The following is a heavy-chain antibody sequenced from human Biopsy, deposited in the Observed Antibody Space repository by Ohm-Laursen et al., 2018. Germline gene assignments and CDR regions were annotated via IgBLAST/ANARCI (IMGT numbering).Heavy chain of an antibody. CDR3: ARDYQPYLVTIHYYYYGMDV. Sequence: SVKVSCKASGYTFTDYFLHWVRQAPGQGPEWMGWISPSSGGTNYAQKFQGRVTMIRNTSATTGYMELSSLRSDDTAVYYCARDYQPYLVTIHYYYYGMDVWGQGTTVTVSS. CDR2: ISPSSGGT. CDR1: GYTFTDYF. V-gene: IGHV1-2*02. D-gene: IGHD2-2*01. J-gene: IGHJ6*02.